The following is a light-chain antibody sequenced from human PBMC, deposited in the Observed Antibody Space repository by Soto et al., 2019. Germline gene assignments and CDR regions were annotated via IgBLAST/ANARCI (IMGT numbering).Light chain of an antibody. CDR3: QQRSNWHPYT. CDR1: QSVSSY. V-gene: IGKV3-11*02. Sequence: EIVFTQYPATLSLSPGERATLSCRASQSVSSYLAWYQQKPGQAPRLLSYDASNRATGIPARFSGSGSGSDFTLTISSLEPEDFAVYYCQQRSNWHPYTFGQGTKLEIK. J-gene: IGKJ2*01. CDR2: DAS.